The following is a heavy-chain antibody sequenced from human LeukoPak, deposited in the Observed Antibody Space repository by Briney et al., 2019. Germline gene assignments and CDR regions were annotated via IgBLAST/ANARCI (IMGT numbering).Heavy chain of an antibody. V-gene: IGHV5-51*01. Sequence: GESLKIPCKVSGYSLNNYWIAWVRQMPGKGLEWMGIVFPADSDTRYSPSFQGQVTISADKSVSTAYLQWGSLKASDTATYYCARYDGGATADFWGQGTLVTVSS. CDR2: VFPADSDT. D-gene: IGHD1-26*01. CDR1: GYSLNNYW. J-gene: IGHJ4*02. CDR3: ARYDGGATADF.